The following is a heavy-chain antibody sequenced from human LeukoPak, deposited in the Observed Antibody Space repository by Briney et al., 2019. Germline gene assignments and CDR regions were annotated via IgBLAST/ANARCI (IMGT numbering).Heavy chain of an antibody. Sequence: PSETLSLTCTVSGGSISSGGYYWSWIRQPPGKGLEWIGYIYHSGSTNYNPSLKSRVTISVDTSKNQFSLKLSSVTAADTAVYYCARGLSPRPGGSWFDPWGQGTLVTVSS. CDR1: GGSISSGGYY. J-gene: IGHJ5*02. CDR3: ARGLSPRPGGSWFDP. CDR2: IYHSGST. D-gene: IGHD2/OR15-2a*01. V-gene: IGHV4-61*08.